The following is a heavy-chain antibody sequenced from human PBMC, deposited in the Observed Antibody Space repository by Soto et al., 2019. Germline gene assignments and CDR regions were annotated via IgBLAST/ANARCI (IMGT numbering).Heavy chain of an antibody. Sequence: QEQLVESGGGVVQPGRSLRLSCVASGFPFSEYAMHWVRQAPGKGLEWLAVISYDDGNVRYYADSVQGRFTGSRDNSKNTLFLQMDSLRSEDTAVYYCARDQGEAYFPPDGFDMWGQGTVVNGSS. CDR3: ARDQGEAYFPPDGFDM. D-gene: IGHD1-26*01. CDR2: ISYDDGNVR. V-gene: IGHV3-30-3*01. CDR1: GFPFSEYA. J-gene: IGHJ3*02.